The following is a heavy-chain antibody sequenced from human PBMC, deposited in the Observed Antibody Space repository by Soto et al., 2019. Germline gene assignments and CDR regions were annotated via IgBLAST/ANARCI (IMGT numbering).Heavy chain of an antibody. J-gene: IGHJ4*02. CDR3: ATAAPVSFHS. V-gene: IGHV4-30-2*01. Sequence: SETLSLTCAVSGGCISSGGYSWSWIRQPPGKGLEWIGYIYHSGSTYYNPSLKSRVTISVDRSKNQFSLKLSSVTAADTAVYYYATAAPVSFHSWRQAPLVTVS. CDR2: IYHSGST. CDR1: GGCISSGGYS.